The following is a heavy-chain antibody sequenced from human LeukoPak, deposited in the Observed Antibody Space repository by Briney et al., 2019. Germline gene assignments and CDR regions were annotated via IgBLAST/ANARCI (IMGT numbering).Heavy chain of an antibody. J-gene: IGHJ4*02. Sequence: ASVKVSCKASGYTFTSYDINWVRQATGQGLEWMGWMNPNSGNTGYAQKFQGRVTVTRNTSISTAYMELGSLRSEDTAVYYCARSPSWSGYYTTYYFDSWGQGTLVTVSS. V-gene: IGHV1-8*01. CDR2: MNPNSGNT. CDR1: GYTFTSYD. D-gene: IGHD3-3*01. CDR3: ARSPSWSGYYTTYYFDS.